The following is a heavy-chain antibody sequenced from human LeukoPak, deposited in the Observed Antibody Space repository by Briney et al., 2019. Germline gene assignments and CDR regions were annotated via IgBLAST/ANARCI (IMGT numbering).Heavy chain of an antibody. V-gene: IGHV4-39*01. D-gene: IGHD6-19*01. CDR1: GDSISSSSYY. CDR3: ARATVAVPDY. CDR2: IYYSGNT. Sequence: SETLSLTCTVSGDSISSSSYYRGWIRQPPGKGLQWIGSIYYSGNTYYNPSLKSRVTISLDTSKNQFSLKLSSVTAADTAVYYCARATVAVPDYWGQGTLVTVSS. J-gene: IGHJ4*02.